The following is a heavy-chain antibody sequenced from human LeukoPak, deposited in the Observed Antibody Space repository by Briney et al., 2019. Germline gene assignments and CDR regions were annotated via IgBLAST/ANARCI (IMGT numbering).Heavy chain of an antibody. CDR1: GGSISSGSYY. Sequence: PSQTLSLTCTVSGGSISSGSYYLSWIRQPAGKGPEWIGRIYTSGSTNYNPSLKSRVTISVDTSKNQFSLKLSSVTAADTAVYYCARDTLGYCSSTSCNYYYYYMNVWGKGTTVTVSS. J-gene: IGHJ6*03. CDR2: IYTSGST. V-gene: IGHV4-61*02. D-gene: IGHD2-2*01. CDR3: ARDTLGYCSSTSCNYYYYYMNV.